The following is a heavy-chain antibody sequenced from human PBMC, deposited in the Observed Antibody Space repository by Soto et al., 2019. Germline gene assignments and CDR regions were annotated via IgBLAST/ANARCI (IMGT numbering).Heavy chain of an antibody. D-gene: IGHD5-18*01. CDR2: SYHSGST. Sequence: SETLSLTCAVSGGSISSGGYSWSWIRQPPGKGLEWIGYSYHSGSTYYNPSLKSRVTISVDRSKNQFSLKLSSVTAADTAVYYCARAYSYGCFDYWGQGTLVTVPS. CDR1: GGSISSGGYS. CDR3: ARAYSYGCFDY. J-gene: IGHJ4*02. V-gene: IGHV4-30-2*01.